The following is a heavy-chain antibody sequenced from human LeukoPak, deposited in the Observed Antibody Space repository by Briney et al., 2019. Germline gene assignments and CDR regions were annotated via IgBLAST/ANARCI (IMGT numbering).Heavy chain of an antibody. V-gene: IGHV4-59*08. Sequence: SESLSLTCTVSGGSISSYYWSWIRQPPGKGLEYIGSIYYSGNTNSNPSLNSRVTISVDTSKNQFSLKLSSVTAADMAVYYCARRGSGASLEYYFDLWGRGTLVTVSS. CDR2: IYYSGNT. J-gene: IGHJ2*01. CDR3: ARRGSGASLEYYFDL. CDR1: GGSISSYY. D-gene: IGHD1-14*01.